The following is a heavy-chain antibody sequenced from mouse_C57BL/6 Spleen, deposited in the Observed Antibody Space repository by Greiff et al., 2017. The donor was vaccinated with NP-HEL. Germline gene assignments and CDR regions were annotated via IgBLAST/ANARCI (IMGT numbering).Heavy chain of an antibody. V-gene: IGHV1-80*01. J-gene: IGHJ2*01. CDR1: GYAFSSYW. D-gene: IGHD4-1*01. CDR2: IYPGDGDT. CDR3: AREGDNWGLFDY. Sequence: VKLMESGAELVKPGASVKISCKASGYAFSSYWMNWVKQRPGKGLEWIGQIYPGDGDTNYTGNFKGKATLTADKASSTAYMQLSSLTSEDSAVYFCAREGDNWGLFDYWGQGTTLTVSS.